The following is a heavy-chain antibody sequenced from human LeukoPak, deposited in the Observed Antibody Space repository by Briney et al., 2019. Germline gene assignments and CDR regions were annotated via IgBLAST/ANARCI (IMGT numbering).Heavy chain of an antibody. CDR1: GGSISSHY. CDR2: IYYSGST. CDR3: ARGFGIAAHPNYYYYYMDV. Sequence: PSETLSLTCTVSGGSISSHYWSWIRQPPGKGLEWIGYIYYSGSTNYNPSLKSRATISVDTSKNQFSLKLSSVTAADTAVYYCARGFGIAAHPNYYYYYMDVWGKGTTVTVSS. D-gene: IGHD6-6*01. V-gene: IGHV4-59*11. J-gene: IGHJ6*03.